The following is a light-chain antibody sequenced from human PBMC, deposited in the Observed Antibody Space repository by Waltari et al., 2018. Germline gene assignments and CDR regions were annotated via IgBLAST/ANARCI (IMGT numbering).Light chain of an antibody. J-gene: IGKJ2*01. CDR2: KAS. V-gene: IGKV1-5*03. CDR3: QQSYSSPYT. Sequence: DIQMTQSPPTLSASVGDRITMSCRASQSISNWLAWYQQKPGKAPKLLIYKASDLETGVPSRFSGSGSGTEFTLTISSLQPEDSATYYCQQSYSSPYTFGQGTKLEIK. CDR1: QSISNW.